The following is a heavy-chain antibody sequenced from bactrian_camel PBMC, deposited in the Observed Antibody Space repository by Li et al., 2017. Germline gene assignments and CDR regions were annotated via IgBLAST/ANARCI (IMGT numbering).Heavy chain of an antibody. D-gene: IGHD8*01. CDR2: IYSGGGSQ. J-gene: IGHJ7*01. Sequence: VQLVESGGGSVQAGGSLTLSCAASGSIDSSIVMAWFRQSPGKKREGVASIYSGGGSQYYADSVKGRFAISRDNARNTLYLQLNSLKTKDTAMYYCSRGGLNWPYYGMDYWGKGTQVTVS. V-gene: IGHV3S54*01. CDR1: GSIDSSIV.